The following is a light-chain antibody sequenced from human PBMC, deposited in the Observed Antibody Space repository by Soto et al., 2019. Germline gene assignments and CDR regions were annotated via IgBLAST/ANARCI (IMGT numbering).Light chain of an antibody. J-gene: IGLJ1*01. CDR2: EGS. V-gene: IGLV2-23*01. CDR1: SSDVGSYNV. CDR3: CAYAGGSTPYV. Sequence: QSVLPQPASVSGSPGQSITISCTGTSSDVGSYNVVSWYQQHPGKAPKLMIYEGSKRPSGVSNRFSGSKSGNTASLTISGLQAEDEADYSCCAYAGGSTPYVFGTGTKVTVL.